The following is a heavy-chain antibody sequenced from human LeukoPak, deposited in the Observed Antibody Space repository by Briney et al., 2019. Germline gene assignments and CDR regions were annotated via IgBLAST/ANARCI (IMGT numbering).Heavy chain of an antibody. CDR3: AREGGVIAAAGIFNN. V-gene: IGHV1-18*01. CDR1: GYTFTSYG. D-gene: IGHD6-13*01. J-gene: IGHJ4*02. Sequence: GASVKVSCKASGYTFTSYGISWVRQAPGQGLEWMGWVSAYNGKTNYALKLQGRVTMTTDTSTSTAYMELRSPRSDDTAVYYCAREGGVIAAAGIFNNWAQEPWVTVPS. CDR2: VSAYNGKT.